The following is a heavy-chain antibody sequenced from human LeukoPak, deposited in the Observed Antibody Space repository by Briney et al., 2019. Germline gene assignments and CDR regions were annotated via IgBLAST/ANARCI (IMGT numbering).Heavy chain of an antibody. V-gene: IGHV1-46*01. Sequence: GASVKVSCKASGYTFTNYYMHWVRHAPGQGLEWMGIINPSGGSTSYAQKFQGRLTMTRVTSTSTVYMELSSLRSEDTAVYYCARGSSSSPSGYFDYWGQGTLVTVSS. D-gene: IGHD6-13*01. CDR2: INPSGGST. CDR1: GYTFTNYY. CDR3: ARGSSSSPSGYFDY. J-gene: IGHJ4*02.